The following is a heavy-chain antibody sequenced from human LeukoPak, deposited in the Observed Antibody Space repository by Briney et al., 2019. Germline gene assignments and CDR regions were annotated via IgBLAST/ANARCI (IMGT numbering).Heavy chain of an antibody. CDR1: GFTFSSYE. CDR2: ISSSGTTI. V-gene: IGHV3-48*03. CDR3: ARALYSGYDRESEY. Sequence: PGGSLRLSCAASGFTFSSYEMNWVRQAPGKGLEWVSYISSSGTTIYYADSVKGRFTISRDNAKNSLYLQMNSLRAEDTAFYYCARALYSGYDRESEYWGQGTLVTVSS. J-gene: IGHJ4*02. D-gene: IGHD5-12*01.